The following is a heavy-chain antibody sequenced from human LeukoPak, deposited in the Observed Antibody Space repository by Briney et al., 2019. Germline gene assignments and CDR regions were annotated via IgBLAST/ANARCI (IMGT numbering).Heavy chain of an antibody. CDR2: TSHSDSP. CDR1: GMSITSRHY. Sequence: SETLSLTCSVSGMSITSRHYWGWIRQPPGKGLEWIGSTSHSDSPYYNPSLESRVTISLDTSRNQFSLKLTSVTAADTAVYYCARDQERDDFDDWGYYYYGMDVWGQGTTVTVSS. D-gene: IGHD4-17*01. V-gene: IGHV4-38-2*02. J-gene: IGHJ6*02. CDR3: ARDQERDDFDDWGYYYYGMDV.